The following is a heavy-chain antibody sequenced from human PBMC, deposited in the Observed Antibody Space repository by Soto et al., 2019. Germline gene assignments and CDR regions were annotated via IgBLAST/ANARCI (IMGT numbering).Heavy chain of an antibody. CDR1: GGSIISSDYY. CDR3: ARGSGTSWLMDV. D-gene: IGHD6-13*01. J-gene: IGHJ6*02. CDR2: IFYSGDI. V-gene: IGHV4-39*07. Sequence: PSETLSLTCTVSGGSIISSDYYWGWIRQPPGKGLEWVGGIFYSGDISYSPSLRSRVTMSADTSKNQLSPKVTSVTGADTAVYFCARGSGTSWLMDVWGQGTTVTVSS.